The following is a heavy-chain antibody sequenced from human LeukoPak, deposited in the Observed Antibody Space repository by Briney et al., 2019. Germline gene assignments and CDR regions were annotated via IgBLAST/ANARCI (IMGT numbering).Heavy chain of an antibody. Sequence: GGSLRLSCAASGFTFSSYSMNWVRQAPGKGLEWVAFIRYDGSNKYYADSVKGRFTISRDNSKNTLYLQMNSLRAEDTAVYYCAKPTGTQYSSSAPGGYWGQGTLVTVSS. CDR1: GFTFSSYS. V-gene: IGHV3-30*02. CDR2: IRYDGSNK. J-gene: IGHJ4*02. CDR3: AKPTGTQYSSSAPGGY. D-gene: IGHD6-6*01.